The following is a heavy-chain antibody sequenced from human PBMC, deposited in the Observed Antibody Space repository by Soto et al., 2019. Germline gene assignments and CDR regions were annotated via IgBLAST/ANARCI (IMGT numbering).Heavy chain of an antibody. V-gene: IGHV1-18*01. CDR2: ISAYNGNT. J-gene: IGHJ6*02. D-gene: IGHD2-15*01. CDR3: ARSIVVVVAATGSYYYYGMDV. Sequence: QVQLVQSGAEVKKPGASVKVSCKASGYTFTSYGISWVRQAPGQGLEWMGWISAYNGNTNYAQKLQGRVTMTTDTSTSTAYMELRSLTSDDTAVYYCARSIVVVVAATGSYYYYGMDVWGQGTTVTVSS. CDR1: GYTFTSYG.